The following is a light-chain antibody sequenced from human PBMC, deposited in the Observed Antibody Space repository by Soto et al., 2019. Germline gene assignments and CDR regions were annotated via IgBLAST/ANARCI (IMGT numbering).Light chain of an antibody. J-gene: IGKJ3*01. CDR3: QQHSNWPPF. Sequence: EIVMTQSPATLSVSPGERATLSCRASQSVSSNLAWYQQKPGQAPRLLIYDASNRATGIPARFSGSGSGTDFTLTISSLEPEDFAVYYCQQHSNWPPFFGPGTKVDI. V-gene: IGKV3-11*01. CDR2: DAS. CDR1: QSVSSN.